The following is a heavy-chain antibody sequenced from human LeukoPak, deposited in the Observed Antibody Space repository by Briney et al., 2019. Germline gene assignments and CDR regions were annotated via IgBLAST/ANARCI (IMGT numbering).Heavy chain of an antibody. CDR3: ARGHSGWYFLLDY. D-gene: IGHD6-19*01. V-gene: IGHV3-7*01. CDR1: GFTFSSYW. J-gene: IGHJ4*02. Sequence: PGGSLRLSCAASGFTFSSYWMSWVRQAPGKGLEWVANIKQDGSEKYYVDSVKGRFTISRDNAKNSLYLQMNSLRAEDTAVYYCARGHSGWYFLLDYWGQGTLVTVSS. CDR2: IKQDGSEK.